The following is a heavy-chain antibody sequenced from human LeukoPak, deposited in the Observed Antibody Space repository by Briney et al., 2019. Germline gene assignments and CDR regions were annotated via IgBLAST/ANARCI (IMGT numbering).Heavy chain of an antibody. D-gene: IGHD3-3*01. CDR3: ARGKYYDFWDYYYMDV. Sequence: PSETLSLTCTVSGGSISSYYWSWIRQPPGKGLEWFGYIYYSGSTNYNPSLKSRVTISVDTSKNQFSLKLSSVTAADTAVYYCARGKYYDFWDYYYMDVWGKGTAVTVSS. CDR2: IYYSGST. J-gene: IGHJ6*03. CDR1: GGSISSYY. V-gene: IGHV4-59*08.